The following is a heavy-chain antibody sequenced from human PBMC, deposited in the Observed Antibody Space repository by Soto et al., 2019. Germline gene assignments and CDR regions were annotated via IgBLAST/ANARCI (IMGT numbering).Heavy chain of an antibody. V-gene: IGHV3-33*01. D-gene: IGHD3-9*01. CDR1: GYNFETHG. J-gene: IGHJ3*02. CDR2: VWYDGSKG. Sequence: SLRLSCAGSGYNFETHGIHWVRRAPGKGLEWLAVVWYDGSKGYYADSVKGRFTISRDNAKNTLYLQMNSLRAEDTAVYYCARYFDWFNAFDIWGQGTMVTVSS. CDR3: ARYFDWFNAFDI.